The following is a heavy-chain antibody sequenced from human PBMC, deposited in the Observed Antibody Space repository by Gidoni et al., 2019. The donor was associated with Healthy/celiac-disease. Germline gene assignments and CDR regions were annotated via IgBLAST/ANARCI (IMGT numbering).Heavy chain of an antibody. CDR2: INHSGST. Sequence: QVQLQQWGAGLLKPSETLSLTCAVYGGSFSGYYWSWIRQPPGKGLEWIGEINHSGSTNYNPSLKSRVTISVDTSKNQFSLKLSSVTAADTAVYYCARGPLSNDYVWGSYRRQHNWFDPWGQGTLVTVSS. J-gene: IGHJ5*02. D-gene: IGHD3-16*02. CDR1: GGSFSGYY. CDR3: ARGPLSNDYVWGSYRRQHNWFDP. V-gene: IGHV4-34*01.